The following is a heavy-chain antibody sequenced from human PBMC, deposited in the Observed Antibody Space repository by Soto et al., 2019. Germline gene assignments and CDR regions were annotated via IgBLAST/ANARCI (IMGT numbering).Heavy chain of an antibody. Sequence: SGGSLRLSXAASGFTFSDYYMSWIRQAPGKGLEWVSYISSSSSYTNYADSVKGRFTISRDNAKNSLYLQMNSLRAEDTAVYYCARDGALRYSSSSTGYFDYWCQGTLVTVSS. V-gene: IGHV3-11*06. CDR1: GFTFSDYY. J-gene: IGHJ4*02. CDR3: ARDGALRYSSSSTGYFDY. D-gene: IGHD6-6*01. CDR2: ISSSSSYT.